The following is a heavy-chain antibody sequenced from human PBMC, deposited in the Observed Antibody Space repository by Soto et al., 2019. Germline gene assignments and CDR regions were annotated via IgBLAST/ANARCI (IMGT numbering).Heavy chain of an antibody. Sequence: QVQLVQSGPEVKKPAASVQVSCKASGYPFTSYGIVWVRQAPGQGLEWMGWISPYSGETRYTEKFQDRLTLTTDTSTSTAYMDLRRLTSDDTAVYFCARGPVAGSDFWGQGTLVIVSS. CDR2: ISPYSGET. CDR1: GYPFTSYG. J-gene: IGHJ4*02. CDR3: ARGPVAGSDF. D-gene: IGHD6-19*01. V-gene: IGHV1-18*01.